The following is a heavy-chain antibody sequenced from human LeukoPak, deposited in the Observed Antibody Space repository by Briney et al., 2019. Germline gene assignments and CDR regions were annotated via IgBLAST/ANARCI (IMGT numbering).Heavy chain of an antibody. V-gene: IGHV1-2*06. Sequence: ASVKVSCKASGYTFTSYYMHWVRQAPGQGLEWMGRINPNSGGTNYAQKFQGRVTMTRDTSISTAYMELSRLRSDDTAVYYCASGLEYSSDVFVYWGQGTLVTVSS. J-gene: IGHJ4*02. CDR2: INPNSGGT. CDR3: ASGLEYSSDVFVY. CDR1: GYTFTSYY. D-gene: IGHD6-19*01.